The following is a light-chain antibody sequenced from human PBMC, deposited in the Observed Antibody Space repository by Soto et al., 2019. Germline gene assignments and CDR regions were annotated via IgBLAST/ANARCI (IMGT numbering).Light chain of an antibody. J-gene: IGKJ3*01. Sequence: DIQMTQSPSSVSASVGDRVTITCRASQGISGWLAWYQQSPGKAPKLLIYAASSLQSGVPSRFSGSGSGTHFTLTISSLQPEDFATYYCQQADNFPLTFGPGTKVDIK. CDR1: QGISGW. CDR2: AAS. CDR3: QQADNFPLT. V-gene: IGKV1-12*01.